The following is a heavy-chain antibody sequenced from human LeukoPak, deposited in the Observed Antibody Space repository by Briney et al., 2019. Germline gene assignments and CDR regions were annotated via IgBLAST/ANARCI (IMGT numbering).Heavy chain of an antibody. D-gene: IGHD2-15*01. CDR1: GFTFNNYW. V-gene: IGHV3-7*01. CDR2: IKQDGSEK. Sequence: QTGGSLRLSCAASGFTFNNYWMSWVRQAPGKGLEWVTNIKQDGSEKKYVDSVKGRFTISRDNAKNSLFLQMNSLRAEDTAVYYCAKDRDEDVYAFDMWGQGTLVTVSS. J-gene: IGHJ3*02. CDR3: AKDRDEDVYAFDM.